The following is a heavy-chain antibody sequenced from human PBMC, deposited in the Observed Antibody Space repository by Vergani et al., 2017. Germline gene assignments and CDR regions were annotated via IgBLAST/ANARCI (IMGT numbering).Heavy chain of an antibody. V-gene: IGHV1-2*02. CDR2: INPNSGGT. Sequence: QVQLVQSGAEVKKPGASVKVSCKASGYTFTDYFMHWVRQAPVQGLEWMGWINPNSGGTNYAQKFQGRVTMTRDTATSTAYMELSNLRPNDTAVYYCARVGTSSNRYYFDYWGQGTLVTVSS. J-gene: IGHJ4*02. D-gene: IGHD2-2*01. CDR1: GYTFTDYF. CDR3: ARVGTSSNRYYFDY.